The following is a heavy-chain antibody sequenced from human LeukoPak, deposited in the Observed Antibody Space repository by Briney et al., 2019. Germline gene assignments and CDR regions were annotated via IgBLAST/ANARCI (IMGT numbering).Heavy chain of an antibody. V-gene: IGHV1-2*02. CDR3: ARVGYCSDTSCSSYYFDY. CDR2: INPNSGGT. Sequence: GASVKVSCKASGYTFTGYYMHWVRQAPGQGLEWMGWINPNSGGTNYAQKFQGRVTMTRDTSISTAYMELSRLRSDDTAMYYCARVGYCSDTSCSSYYFDYWGQGTLVTVSS. D-gene: IGHD2-2*03. J-gene: IGHJ4*02. CDR1: GYTFTGYY.